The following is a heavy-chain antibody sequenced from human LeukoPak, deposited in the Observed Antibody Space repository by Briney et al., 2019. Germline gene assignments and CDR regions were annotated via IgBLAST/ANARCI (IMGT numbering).Heavy chain of an antibody. CDR3: ARGVTLNWFDP. J-gene: IGHJ5*02. CDR2: IIPILGIA. Sequence: SVKVSCKASGGTFSSYAISWVRQAPGQGLEWMGRIIPILGIANYAQKFQGRVTITADKSTSTAYMELSSLRSEDTAVYYCARGVTLNWFDPWGQGALVTVSS. CDR1: GGTFSSYA. V-gene: IGHV1-69*04. D-gene: IGHD3-16*02.